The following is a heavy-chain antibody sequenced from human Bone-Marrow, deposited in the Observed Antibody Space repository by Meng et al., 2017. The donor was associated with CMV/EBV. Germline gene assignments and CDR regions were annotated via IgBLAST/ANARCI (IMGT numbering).Heavy chain of an antibody. Sequence: GESLKISCAASGFTFSSYWMSWVRQAPGKGLEWVANIKQDGSEKYYVDSVKGRFTISRDNAKNSLYLQINSLRAEDTAVYYCAREATEIRFLEWLFPTYYFDYWGQGTLVTASS. CDR3: AREATEIRFLEWLFPTYYFDY. CDR2: IKQDGSEK. CDR1: GFTFSSYW. J-gene: IGHJ4*02. V-gene: IGHV3-7*01. D-gene: IGHD3-3*01.